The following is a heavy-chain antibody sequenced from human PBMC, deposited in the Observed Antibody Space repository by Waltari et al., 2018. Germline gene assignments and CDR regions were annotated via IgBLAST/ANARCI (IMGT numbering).Heavy chain of an antibody. CDR1: GGSFSAYH. Sequence: QVQLQQWGAGLLKPSETLSLTCAVFGGSFSAYHWSWIRQSPGKGLEWIGEINHSGSAIYHPSLKSRVTISLDTSKRQFSLRLSSVTAADTAFYFCARGTGGSSTYYFAGMDVWGQGTTVTVSS. D-gene: IGHD3-22*01. J-gene: IGHJ6*02. CDR2: INHSGSA. CDR3: ARGTGGSSTYYFAGMDV. V-gene: IGHV4-34*01.